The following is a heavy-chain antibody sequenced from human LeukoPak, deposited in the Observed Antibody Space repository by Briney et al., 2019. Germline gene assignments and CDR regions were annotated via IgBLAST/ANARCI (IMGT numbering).Heavy chain of an antibody. D-gene: IGHD3-10*01. J-gene: IGHJ6*03. CDR3: ARLLTYYGSGVGLGYYYYYMDV. Sequence: SSETLSLTCTVSGGSISSGDYYWSWIRQPPGKGLEWIGYIYYSGSTYYNPSLKSRVTMSVDTSKNQFSLKLSSVTAADTAVYYCARLLTYYGSGVGLGYYYYYMDVWGKGTTVTVSS. CDR2: IYYSGST. V-gene: IGHV4-30-4*08. CDR1: GGSISSGDYY.